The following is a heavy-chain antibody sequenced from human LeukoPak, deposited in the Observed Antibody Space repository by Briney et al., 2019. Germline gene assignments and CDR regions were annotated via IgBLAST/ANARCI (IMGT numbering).Heavy chain of an antibody. J-gene: IGHJ4*02. D-gene: IGHD3-22*01. CDR1: GYTFTGYY. Sequence: ASVKVSCKASGYTFTGYYMHWVRQAPGQGLEWMGWINPNSGGTNYAQKFQGRVTMTRDTSISTAYMELSRLRSDDTAVYYYARDLYYYDSSGYIDYWGQGTLVTVSS. CDR3: ARDLYYYDSSGYIDY. CDR2: INPNSGGT. V-gene: IGHV1-2*02.